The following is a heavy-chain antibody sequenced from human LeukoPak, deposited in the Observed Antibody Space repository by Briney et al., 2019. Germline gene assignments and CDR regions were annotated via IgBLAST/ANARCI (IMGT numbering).Heavy chain of an antibody. CDR2: INPNTGGT. D-gene: IGHD3-22*01. Sequence: EASVKVSCKTSGYTFTGYCMHWVRQAPGQGLEWMGWINPNTGGTNYAQKFQGRVTMTSDTSISTAYMELSSLKSDDTAMYYCARAPMIVVVFPPRLDFWGQGTLVTVSS. CDR3: ARAPMIVVVFPPRLDF. CDR1: GYTFTGYC. V-gene: IGHV1-2*02. J-gene: IGHJ4*02.